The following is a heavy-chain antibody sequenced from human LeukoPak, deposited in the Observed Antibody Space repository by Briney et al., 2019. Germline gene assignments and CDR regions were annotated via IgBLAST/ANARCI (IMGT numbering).Heavy chain of an antibody. CDR1: GGSISSYY. CDR3: ARDPGHATFDYYYYMDV. Sequence: SETLSLTCTVSGGSISSYYWSWIRQPPGKGLEWIGYIYYSGSTNYNPSLQSRVTISVDTSKNQFSLKLSSVTAADTAVYYCARDPGHATFDYYYYMDVWGKGTTVTVSS. CDR2: IYYSGST. D-gene: IGHD2/OR15-2a*01. J-gene: IGHJ6*03. V-gene: IGHV4-59*01.